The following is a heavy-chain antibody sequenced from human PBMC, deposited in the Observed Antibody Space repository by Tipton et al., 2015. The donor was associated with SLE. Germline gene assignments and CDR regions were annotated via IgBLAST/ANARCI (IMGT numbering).Heavy chain of an antibody. CDR3: ARHEGKIAVGY. V-gene: IGHV4-39*07. CDR1: GDSFISSGFF. D-gene: IGHD2/OR15-2a*01. Sequence: TLSLTCTFSGDSFISSGFFWGWIRQAPGKELEWIGSISSGGSTSYNPSLNSRLTISLDTPKNQFSLRLTSVTAADTAVYYCARHEGKIAVGYWGQGILVTVSS. CDR2: ISSGGST. J-gene: IGHJ4*02.